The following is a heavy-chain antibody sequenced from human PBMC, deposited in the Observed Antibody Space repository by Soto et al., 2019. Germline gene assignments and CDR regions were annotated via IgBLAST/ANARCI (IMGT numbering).Heavy chain of an antibody. J-gene: IGHJ5*02. Sequence: GESLKISCKGSGYTFTSYWIGWVRQMPGKGLEWMGIIYPGDSDTRYSPSFQGQVTISADKSISTAYLQWSSLKASDTAMYYCPTGIIAMATENWFDALGQGTLDTGSS. D-gene: IGHD5-18*01. V-gene: IGHV5-51*03. CDR2: IYPGDSDT. CDR1: GYTFTSYW. CDR3: PTGIIAMATENWFDA.